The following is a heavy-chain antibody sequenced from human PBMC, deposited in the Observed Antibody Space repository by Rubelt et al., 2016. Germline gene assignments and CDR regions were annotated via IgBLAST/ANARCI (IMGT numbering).Heavy chain of an antibody. V-gene: IGHV3-11*04. Sequence: VQLLESGGGLVQPGGSLRLSCAASGFTFSDYYMNWIRQAPGKGLEWVSYISSSGTTIYYADSVEGRFTISRDNAKNSLYLQMNSLRADDRAVYFCARDDSTGWYSPYWGQGTLVTVSS. CDR2: ISSSGTTI. D-gene: IGHD6-19*01. CDR3: ARDDSTGWYSPY. CDR1: GFTFSDYY. J-gene: IGHJ4*02.